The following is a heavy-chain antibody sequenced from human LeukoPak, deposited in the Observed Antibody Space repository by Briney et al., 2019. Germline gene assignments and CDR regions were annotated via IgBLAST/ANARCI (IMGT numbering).Heavy chain of an antibody. D-gene: IGHD1-7*01. J-gene: IGHJ6*02. CDR3: ARDNVGNYPYYYYGMDV. V-gene: IGHV4-34*01. Sequence: PSETLSLTCAVYGGSFSGYYWSWIRQPPGKGLEWIGEINHSGSTNYTPSLKSRVTISVDTSKNQFSLKLSSVTAADTAVYYCARDNVGNYPYYYYGMDVWGQGTTVTVSS. CDR1: GGSFSGYY. CDR2: INHSGST.